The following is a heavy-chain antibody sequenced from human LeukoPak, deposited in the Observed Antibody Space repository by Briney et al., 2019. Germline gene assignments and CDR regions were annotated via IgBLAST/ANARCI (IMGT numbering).Heavy chain of an antibody. CDR2: INGGGDTT. J-gene: IGHJ4*02. CDR1: GFSFDYYA. Sequence: GGSLRLSCAASGFSFDYYAMSWVRQAPGKGLEWISGINGGGDTTGYVDSVKSRFTISRDNAKNSVYLQMNSLRAEDTAFYHCARGGYSGTYNDYWGQGALVTVSS. CDR3: ARGGYSGTYNDY. D-gene: IGHD1-26*01. V-gene: IGHV3-20*01.